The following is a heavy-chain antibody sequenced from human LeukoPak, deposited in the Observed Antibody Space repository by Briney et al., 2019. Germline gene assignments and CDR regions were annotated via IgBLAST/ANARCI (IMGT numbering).Heavy chain of an antibody. CDR3: AREKATFSSTWYPEDY. CDR2: MNPNSGNT. V-gene: IGHV1-8*03. CDR1: GYTFTSYD. D-gene: IGHD6-13*01. J-gene: IGHJ4*02. Sequence: RASVKVSCKASGYTFTSYDINWVRQATGQGLEWMGWMNPNSGNTGYAQKFQGRVTITRNTSISTAYMELRSLRSDDTAVYYCAREKATFSSTWYPEDYWGQGTLVTVSS.